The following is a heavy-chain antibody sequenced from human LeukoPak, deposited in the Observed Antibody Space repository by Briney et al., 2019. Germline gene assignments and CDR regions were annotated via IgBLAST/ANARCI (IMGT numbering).Heavy chain of an antibody. V-gene: IGHV3-23*01. CDR2: ISESGDVT. J-gene: IGHJ4*02. CDR1: GSTFSSYP. Sequence: QPGGSLRLSCVVSGSTFSSYPMSWVRQAPGKGLEWVSVISESGDVTHYADSMKGRFTISRDNTKNTLNLQMNSLRDEDTAIYYCARDSSHYLGSSDYWGQGTLVTVSS. CDR3: ARDSSHYLGSSDY. D-gene: IGHD6-6*01.